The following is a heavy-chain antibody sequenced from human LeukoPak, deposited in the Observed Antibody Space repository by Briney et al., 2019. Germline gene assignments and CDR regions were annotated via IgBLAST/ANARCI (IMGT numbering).Heavy chain of an antibody. D-gene: IGHD6-6*01. J-gene: IGHJ6*03. CDR2: INHRGST. V-gene: IGHV4-34*01. Sequence: SETLSLTCAVYNGSFSGYYWSWIRQPPGKGLEWIGEINHRGSTNNNPSLKSRVTISVDTSKNQFSLKLTSVTAAGTAVYYCARLDIAARPRHYYYYYMDVWGKGTTVTVSS. CDR3: ARLDIAARPRHYYYYYMDV. CDR1: NGSFSGYY.